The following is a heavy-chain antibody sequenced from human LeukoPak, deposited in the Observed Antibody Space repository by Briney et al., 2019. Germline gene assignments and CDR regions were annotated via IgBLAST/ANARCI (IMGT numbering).Heavy chain of an antibody. V-gene: IGHV4-39*01. D-gene: IGHD3-10*01. CDR1: GVSISTSSPYY. Sequence: PSETLSLTCAVSGVSISTSSPYYWAWIRQSPGKGLEWIGRIYYSGGTYYNPSLKGRVTISVDTSRNQFSLSLSSVTAADTAVYYCARVVSREFYFDYWGQGTLVTVSS. CDR2: IYYSGGT. J-gene: IGHJ4*02. CDR3: ARVVSREFYFDY.